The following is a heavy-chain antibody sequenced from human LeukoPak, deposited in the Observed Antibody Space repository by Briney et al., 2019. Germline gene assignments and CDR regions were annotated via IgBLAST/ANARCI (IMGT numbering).Heavy chain of an antibody. CDR1: GFTFSSYG. D-gene: IGHD3-22*01. V-gene: IGHV3-30*03. Sequence: PGGSLRLSCAASGFTFSSYGIHWVRQAPGKGLEWVAVISYDGSNKYYADSVKGRFTISRDNSKNTLYLQMNSLRAEDTAVYYCADSSGPTHWGQGTLVTVSS. J-gene: IGHJ4*02. CDR3: ADSSGPTH. CDR2: ISYDGSNK.